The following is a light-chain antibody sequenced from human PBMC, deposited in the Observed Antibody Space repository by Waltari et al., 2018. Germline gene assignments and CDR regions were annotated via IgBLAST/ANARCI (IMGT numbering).Light chain of an antibody. CDR3: QVWDSSRDLVL. CDR1: HIGSQG. CDR2: DDS. Sequence: SYVLTQPPSVSVAPGKTATITCGGDHIGSQGVNWYQQRPGQAPVLVVYDDSDRPSDIPERFSGSISGNMATLTVSRVEAGDEADYYCQVWDSSRDLVLIGGGTKLTVL. V-gene: IGLV3-21*03. J-gene: IGLJ2*01.